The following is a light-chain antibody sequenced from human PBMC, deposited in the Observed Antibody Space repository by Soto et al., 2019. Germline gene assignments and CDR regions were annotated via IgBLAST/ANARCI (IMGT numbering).Light chain of an antibody. CDR1: QSVSSD. Sequence: EIVMTQSPATLSVSPGERATLSCRASQSVSSDLAWYQQKPGQAPRLLIYGASTRATGFPARFSGSGSGTEFTLTISRLQSEDFAVYYCQQYNDNWPTFGQGTKVDI. CDR2: GAS. J-gene: IGKJ1*01. V-gene: IGKV3-15*01. CDR3: QQYNDNWPT.